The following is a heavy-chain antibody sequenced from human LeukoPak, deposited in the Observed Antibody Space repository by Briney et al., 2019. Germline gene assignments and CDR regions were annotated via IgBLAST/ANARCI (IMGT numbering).Heavy chain of an antibody. CDR3: ARHKEVGDYYYVDY. D-gene: IGHD2/OR15-2a*01. J-gene: IGHJ4*02. CDR2: INPSGGST. Sequence: GASVKVSCKASGYTFTSYYMPWVRQAPGQGLEWMGIINPSGGSTSYTQKFRGRVTMTRDTSTTTVYMELSSLRSQDTAVYYCARHKEVGDYYYVDYWGQGTLVTVSS. V-gene: IGHV1-46*01. CDR1: GYTFTSYY.